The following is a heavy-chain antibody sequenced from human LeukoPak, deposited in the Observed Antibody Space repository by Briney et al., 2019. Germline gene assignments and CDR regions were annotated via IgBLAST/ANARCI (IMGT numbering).Heavy chain of an antibody. CDR1: GYTFTSYG. CDR2: ISAYNGNT. Sequence: GASVKVSCKASGYTFTSYGISWVRQAPGQGLEWMGWISAYNGNTNYAQKLQGRVTMTTDTSTSTAYMELRSLRSDDTAVYYCARGGQIAARLVSKRAKSTNWFDPWGQGTLVTVPS. J-gene: IGHJ5*02. CDR3: ARGGQIAARLVSKRAKSTNWFDP. D-gene: IGHD6-6*01. V-gene: IGHV1-18*01.